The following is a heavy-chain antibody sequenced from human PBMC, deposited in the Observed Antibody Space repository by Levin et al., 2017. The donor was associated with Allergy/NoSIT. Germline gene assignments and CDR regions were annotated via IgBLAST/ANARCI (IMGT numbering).Heavy chain of an antibody. CDR1: GYTFTGYY. V-gene: IGHV1-2*02. J-gene: IGHJ5*02. Sequence: ASVKVSCKASGYTFTGYYMHWVRQAHGQGLEWMGWINPNTGATKYEERFQGRVTMTRDTSINTAYMELSSLKSDDTAVYYCARDRDYGEYGSVNWFDPWGQGTLVTVTS. CDR3: ARDRDYGEYGSVNWFDP. D-gene: IGHD4-17*01. CDR2: INPNTGAT.